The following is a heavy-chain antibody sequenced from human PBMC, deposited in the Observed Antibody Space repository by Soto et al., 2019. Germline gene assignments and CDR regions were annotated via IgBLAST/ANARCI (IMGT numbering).Heavy chain of an antibody. CDR3: ARDRERLDP. J-gene: IGHJ5*02. CDR1: GDSISSYY. V-gene: IGHV4-59*01. Sequence: SETLSLTCTVSGDSISSYYWSWIRQTPGKGLELIGYIYFSGSTNYNPSLKSRVTISVDTSKNQFSLKLSSVTAADTAVYYCARDRERLDPWGQGTLVTVSS. D-gene: IGHD1-1*01. CDR2: IYFSGST.